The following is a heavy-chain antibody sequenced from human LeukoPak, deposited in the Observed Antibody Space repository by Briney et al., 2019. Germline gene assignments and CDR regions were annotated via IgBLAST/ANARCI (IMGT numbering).Heavy chain of an antibody. CDR3: ARDRARWGAFDI. D-gene: IGHD3-16*01. CDR2: IYHSGST. V-gene: IGHV4-30-2*01. Sequence: PSQTLSLTCTVSGGSISSGGYYWSWIRQPPGKGLEWIGYIYHSGSTYYNPSLKSRVAISVDRSKNQFSLKLSSVTAADTAVYYCARDRARWGAFDIWGQGTMVTVSS. J-gene: IGHJ3*02. CDR1: GGSISSGGYY.